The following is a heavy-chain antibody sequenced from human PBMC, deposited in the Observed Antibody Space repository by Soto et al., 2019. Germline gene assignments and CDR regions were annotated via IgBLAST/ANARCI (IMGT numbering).Heavy chain of an antibody. Sequence: SETLSLTCVVSGGSISSTNWWTWVRQPPGKRLEWIGEIYHNGSPTYSPSLRGRATISVDKSNNQFSLRLRSVTAADTAVYYCARTPVYWGQGTLVTVSS. V-gene: IGHV4-4*02. CDR3: ARTPVY. CDR2: IYHNGSP. J-gene: IGHJ4*02. CDR1: GGSISSTNW.